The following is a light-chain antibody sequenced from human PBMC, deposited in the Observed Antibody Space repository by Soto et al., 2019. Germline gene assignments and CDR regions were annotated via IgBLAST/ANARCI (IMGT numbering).Light chain of an antibody. CDR2: GAS. V-gene: IGKV3-15*01. CDR3: HQYNHWPT. CDR1: QSVNSN. J-gene: IGKJ1*01. Sequence: EIVMTQSPATLSVSPGERATLSCRASQSVNSNLAWYQQKHGQAPRLLIYGASTSATGVPARFRGSGSGTEFTLTVSSMKSDEFADSFCHQYNHWPTFGQGTKVEIK.